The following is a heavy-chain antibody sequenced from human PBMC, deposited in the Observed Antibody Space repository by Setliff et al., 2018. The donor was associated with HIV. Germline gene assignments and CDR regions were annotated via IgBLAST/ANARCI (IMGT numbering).Heavy chain of an antibody. J-gene: IGHJ3*02. V-gene: IGHV3-23*01. CDR2: IIDKSGET. Sequence: GGSLRLSCATSTFTFNTYDVTWVRQAPGKGLEWVSYIIDKSGETYYADSVKGRFTISTDSSKNTVYLQMNSLRAEDTALYHCARVRGELRYAFDIWGQGTMVTVSS. CDR1: TFTFNTYD. D-gene: IGHD1-26*01. CDR3: ARVRGELRYAFDI.